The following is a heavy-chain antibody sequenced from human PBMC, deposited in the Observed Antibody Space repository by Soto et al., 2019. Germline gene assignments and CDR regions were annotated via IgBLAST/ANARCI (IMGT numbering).Heavy chain of an antibody. CDR3: ARDGSSSTYAF. J-gene: IGHJ4*02. Sequence: PSETLSLTCTVSGDSISGYHWNWIRQPPGKGVEWIGYIHNSGSTNYNPSLKSRVTISVDTSKSQFSLKLSSVIAADTAVYYCARDGSSSTYAFWGQGALVTVSS. V-gene: IGHV4-59*01. CDR2: IHNSGST. D-gene: IGHD2-2*01. CDR1: GDSISGYH.